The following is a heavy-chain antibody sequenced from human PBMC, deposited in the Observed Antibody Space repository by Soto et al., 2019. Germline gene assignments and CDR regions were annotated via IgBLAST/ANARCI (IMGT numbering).Heavy chain of an antibody. D-gene: IGHD3-22*01. CDR1: GDSTSSGGYY. J-gene: IGHJ1*01. Sequence: PSETLSLTCTVSGDSTSSGGYYWGWIRQYPGKGLEWIGYIFYRGTTFYNPSLKSRVSISVDTSNNQFSLKLSSVTAADTAVYYCARGRHLDINYSASSGYYTAYWGQGTLVTVSP. CDR3: ARGRHLDINYSASSGYYTAY. V-gene: IGHV4-31*03. CDR2: IFYRGTT.